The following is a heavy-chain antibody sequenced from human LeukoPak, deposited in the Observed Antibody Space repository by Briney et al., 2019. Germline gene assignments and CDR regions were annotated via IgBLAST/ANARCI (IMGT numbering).Heavy chain of an antibody. D-gene: IGHD6-13*01. CDR2: ISHDGSNK. Sequence: GGSLRLSCAASGFSFSSYAMNWVRQAPGKGLEWVAVISHDGSNKYSADSVKGRFTISRDNSKNTLYLQMNSLRAEDTAVYYCAKARAQALRSSFHFWGQGTLVTVSS. V-gene: IGHV3-30*18. J-gene: IGHJ4*02. CDR3: AKARAQALRSSFHF. CDR1: GFSFSSYA.